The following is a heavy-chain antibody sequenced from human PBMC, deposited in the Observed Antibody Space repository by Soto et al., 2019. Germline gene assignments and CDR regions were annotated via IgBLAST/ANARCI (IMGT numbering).Heavy chain of an antibody. V-gene: IGHV3-9*01. Sequence: SLRLSCAASGFTFDDYAMHWVRQPPGKGLEWVSGVSWNGGSIGYADSVEGRFTISRDNAKNSLYLQMNSLRVEDTAFYYCAKDAMTTVTTSGFDYWGQGTLVTVSS. D-gene: IGHD4-17*01. CDR2: VSWNGGSI. J-gene: IGHJ4*02. CDR3: AKDAMTTVTTSGFDY. CDR1: GFTFDDYA.